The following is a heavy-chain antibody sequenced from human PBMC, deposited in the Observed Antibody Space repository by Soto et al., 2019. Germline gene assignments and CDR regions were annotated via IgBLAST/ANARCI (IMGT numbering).Heavy chain of an antibody. CDR2: IKSSGSTE. CDR1: GFTFSTYA. Sequence: EVQLLESGGGWVQPGGSLRLSCAASGFTFSTYAMTWVRLAPGRGLEWVLGIKSSGSTEDYPESVKGRFTISRDNLRHTLFLDMNGLRAEDTAIYYCAKPPRGCASGDWYFDLWGRGTLVTVSS. J-gene: IGHJ2*01. D-gene: IGHD2-8*01. V-gene: IGHV3-23*05. CDR3: AKPPRGCASGDWYFDL.